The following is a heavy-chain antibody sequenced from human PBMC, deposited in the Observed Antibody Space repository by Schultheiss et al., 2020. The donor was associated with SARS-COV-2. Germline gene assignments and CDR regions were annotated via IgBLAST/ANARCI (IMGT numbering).Heavy chain of an antibody. Sequence: GESLKISCAASGFTFSNAWMSWVRQAPGKGLEWVGRIKSKTDGGTTDYAAPVKGRFTISRDNSKNTLYLQMNSLRAEDTAVYYCARGRTEYYDFWTDYYYYYGMDVWGQGTTVTVSS. D-gene: IGHD3/OR15-3a*01. CDR2: IKSKTDGGTT. CDR3: ARGRTEYYDFWTDYYYYYGMDV. J-gene: IGHJ6*02. CDR1: GFTFSNAW. V-gene: IGHV3-15*01.